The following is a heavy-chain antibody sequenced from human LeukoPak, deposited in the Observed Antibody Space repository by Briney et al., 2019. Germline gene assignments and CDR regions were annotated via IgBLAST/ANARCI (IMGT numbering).Heavy chain of an antibody. CDR3: AREQIAMVRGGDY. CDR1: GFTFSSYW. Sequence: PGGSLRLSCAASGFTFSSYWMSWVRQAPGKGLEWVANIKQDGSEKYYVDSVKGRFTISRDNAKNSLYLQMNSLRAEDTAVYYCAREQIAMVRGGDYWGQGTLVTVSS. CDR2: IKQDGSEK. V-gene: IGHV3-7*01. J-gene: IGHJ4*02. D-gene: IGHD3-10*01.